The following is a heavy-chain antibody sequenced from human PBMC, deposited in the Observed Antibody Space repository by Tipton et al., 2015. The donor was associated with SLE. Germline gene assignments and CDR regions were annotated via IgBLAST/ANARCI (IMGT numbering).Heavy chain of an antibody. Sequence: TLSLTCTVSGGSFTGNTYYWGWIRQPPGKGLEWIGSVYDSGSTYNNPSLDSRATISIDTSKNQFSLKLTSMTAADTAVYYCAMVERDCFYRWGQGTLVAVSS. D-gene: IGHD3-16*01. CDR3: AMVERDCFYR. V-gene: IGHV4-39*07. CDR2: VYDSGST. CDR1: GGSFTGNTYY. J-gene: IGHJ1*01.